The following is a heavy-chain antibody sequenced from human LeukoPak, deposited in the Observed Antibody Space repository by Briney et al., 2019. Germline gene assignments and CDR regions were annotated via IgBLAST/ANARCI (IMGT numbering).Heavy chain of an antibody. Sequence: PGGSLRLSCAASGFTFSNYAMSWVRQAPGKGLEWVSVIYSADSAYYADSVRGRFTISRDNSKNTLYLQMNSLRADDTAVYYCAREVGGGATNYFDYWGQGTLVTVSS. CDR1: GFTFSNYA. D-gene: IGHD1-26*01. CDR2: IYSADSA. J-gene: IGHJ4*02. CDR3: AREVGGGATNYFDY. V-gene: IGHV3-53*01.